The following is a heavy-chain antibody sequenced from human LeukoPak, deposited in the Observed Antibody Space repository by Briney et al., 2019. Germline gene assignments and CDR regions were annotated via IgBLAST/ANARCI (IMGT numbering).Heavy chain of an antibody. Sequence: GGSLRLSCAASGFSLSTYGVSWVRQPPGKGLEWVSGITGTGGSTYYADSVKGRFTVSRDTSKNTLYLQMNSLRAEDTAIYYCAKDHGAAVAGFYYWGQGTLVTVSS. J-gene: IGHJ4*02. CDR1: GFSLSTYG. D-gene: IGHD6-19*01. CDR3: AKDHGAAVAGFYY. CDR2: ITGTGGST. V-gene: IGHV3-23*01.